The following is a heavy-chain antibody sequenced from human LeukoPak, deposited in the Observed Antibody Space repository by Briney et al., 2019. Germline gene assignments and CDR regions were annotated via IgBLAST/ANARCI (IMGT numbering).Heavy chain of an antibody. V-gene: IGHV3-9*01. D-gene: IGHD2-15*01. CDR3: AKDWAGSGVFDI. CDR1: GLTFDDYA. CDR2: ISWNSGSI. J-gene: IGHJ3*02. Sequence: GGSLRLSCAASGLTFDDYAMHWVRQAPGKGLEWVSGISWNSGSINYADSVKGRFTISRDNAKNSLFLQMDSLRAEDTALYYCAKDWAGSGVFDIWGQGTMVTVTS.